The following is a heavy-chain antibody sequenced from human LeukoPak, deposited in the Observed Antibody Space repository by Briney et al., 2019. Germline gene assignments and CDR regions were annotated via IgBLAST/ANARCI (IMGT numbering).Heavy chain of an antibody. CDR1: GYTFTGYY. J-gene: IGHJ4*02. Sequence: VASVKVSCKASGYTFTGYYMHWVRQAPGQGLEWMGRINPNSGGTNYAQKFQGRVTMTRDTSISTAYMELSRLRSDDTAVYYRARVHYYDSSGTYYFDYWGQGTLVTVSS. D-gene: IGHD3-22*01. CDR3: ARVHYYDSSGTYYFDY. V-gene: IGHV1-2*06. CDR2: INPNSGGT.